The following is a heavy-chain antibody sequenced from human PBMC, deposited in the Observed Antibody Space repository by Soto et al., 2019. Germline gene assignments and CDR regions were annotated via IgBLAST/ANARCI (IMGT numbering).Heavy chain of an antibody. CDR1: GGSISNHY. J-gene: IGHJ4*02. D-gene: IGHD7-27*01. CDR3: ARANWYSEY. Sequence: QVQLQESGPGLVKPSETLSLTCTVSGGSISNHYWSWIRQPPGKGLEWIGYIYYNGNTNYNXXXXXXXXXXXXXXXXXXXXRLSSVTAADTAVYYCARANWYSEYWGQGTLVTVSS. V-gene: IGHV4-59*11. CDR2: IYYNGNT.